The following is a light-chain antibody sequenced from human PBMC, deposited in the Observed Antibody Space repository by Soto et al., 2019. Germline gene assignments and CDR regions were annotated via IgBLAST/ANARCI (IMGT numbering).Light chain of an antibody. J-gene: IGKJ2*01. CDR2: DAS. V-gene: IGKV3-20*01. Sequence: EIVLTQSPATLSLSPGERATLSCRSGQSVSSSYLAWYQQKPGQAPRLLIYDASSRATGIPDRFSGSGSGTDFTLTISRLEPDDVAVYYCQQYDTSPPMYTFGQGTKVDIK. CDR1: QSVSSSY. CDR3: QQYDTSPPMYT.